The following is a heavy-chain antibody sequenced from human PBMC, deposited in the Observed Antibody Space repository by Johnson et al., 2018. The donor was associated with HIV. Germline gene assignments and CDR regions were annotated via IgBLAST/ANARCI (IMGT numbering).Heavy chain of an antibody. V-gene: IGHV3-30*02. J-gene: IGHJ3*02. CDR3: AKEGEAFDI. Sequence: VQLVESGGGVVQPGGSLRLSCVASGFSFSHYGMHWVRQGPGKGLEWVAFIPYDGSKTYYGDSVKGRFTISRDNSKNTLYVQMNSLRAEDTAVYYCAKEGEAFDIWGQGTMVTVSS. CDR2: IPYDGSKT. D-gene: IGHD3-16*01. CDR1: GFSFSHYG.